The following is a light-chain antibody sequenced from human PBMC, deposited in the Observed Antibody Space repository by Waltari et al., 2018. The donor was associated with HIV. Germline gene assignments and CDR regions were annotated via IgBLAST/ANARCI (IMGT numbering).Light chain of an antibody. CDR2: EDN. J-gene: IGLJ3*02. V-gene: IGLV3-10*01. Sequence: SYELTQPPSVSVSPGQTARITCSGDAFPKKYAYWYQQRSGQAPVLVIYEDNKRPSGIPERFSGSSSGTMATLTISGAQVEDEADYSCFSTDSSGNHRVFGGGTKLTVL. CDR3: FSTDSSGNHRV. CDR1: AFPKKY.